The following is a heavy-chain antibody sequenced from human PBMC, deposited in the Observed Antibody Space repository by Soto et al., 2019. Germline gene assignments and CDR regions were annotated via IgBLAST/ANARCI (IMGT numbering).Heavy chain of an antibody. D-gene: IGHD3-22*01. Sequence: VASVKVSCKASGYTFTSYAMHWVRRAPGQRLEWMGWINAGNGNTKYSQKFQGRVTITRDTSASTAYMELSSLRSEDTAVYYCVRVANYYDSSGYYYRAFDIWGQGTMVTVSS. CDR1: GYTFTSYA. J-gene: IGHJ3*02. V-gene: IGHV1-3*01. CDR3: VRVANYYDSSGYYYRAFDI. CDR2: INAGNGNT.